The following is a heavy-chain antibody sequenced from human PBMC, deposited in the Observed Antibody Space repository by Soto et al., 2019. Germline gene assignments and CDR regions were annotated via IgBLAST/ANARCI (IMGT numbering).Heavy chain of an antibody. CDR2: IDPTDSYT. V-gene: IGHV5-10-1*01. CDR1: GYSFTTYW. CDR3: ARAKYCSGGVCYYDFDH. J-gene: IGHJ4*02. Sequence: GESLKISCKVSGYSFTTYWINWVRQMPGQGLEWMGRIDPTDSYTNYSPSFRGHVTISLDKAISTAYLQWSSLEASDTAMYYCARAKYCSGGVCYYDFDHWGQGXLVTVYS. D-gene: IGHD2-8*02.